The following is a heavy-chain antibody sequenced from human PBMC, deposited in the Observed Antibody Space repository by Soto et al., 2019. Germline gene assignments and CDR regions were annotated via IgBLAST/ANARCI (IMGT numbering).Heavy chain of an antibody. V-gene: IGHV3-48*03. Sequence: GGSLRLSCAASGFTFSSYEMNWVRQAPGSGLEWVSYISSSGSTIYYADSVKGRFTISRDNAKNSLYLQMNSLRAEDTAVDYCAGVRWFDPWGQGTLVTVSS. CDR1: GFTFSSYE. CDR3: AGVRWFDP. CDR2: ISSSGSTI. J-gene: IGHJ5*02.